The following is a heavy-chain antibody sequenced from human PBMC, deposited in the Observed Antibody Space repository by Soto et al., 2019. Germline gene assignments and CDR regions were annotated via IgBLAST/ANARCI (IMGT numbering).Heavy chain of an antibody. D-gene: IGHD1-1*01. CDR3: AKDPPSPWTVNWVDT. CDR1: GFNFNTFA. Sequence: EEQVSESGGGLVQPGGSLRLSCAASGFNFNTFAMSWIRQAPGKGLEWVSYISSSGGSRDYADSVRGRFTISRDNSKNLLFLQMNSLREDDTAIYYCAKDPPSPWTVNWVDTWGKGTLVSVSS. CDR2: ISSSGGSR. J-gene: IGHJ5*02. V-gene: IGHV3-23*01.